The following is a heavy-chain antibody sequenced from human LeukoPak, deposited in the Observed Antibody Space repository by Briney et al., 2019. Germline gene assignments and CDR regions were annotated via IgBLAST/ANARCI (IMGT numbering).Heavy chain of an antibody. CDR2: IKPNTGGT. V-gene: IGHV1-2*02. CDR3: AKDRGANWYFDL. CDR1: GYPFTGYY. Sequence: GASVKVSCKASGYPFTGYYIHWVRQAPGQGLEWMGWIKPNTGGTDYAQKFQGRITMTRDTSINTAYLELSSPRSDDTAVYYCAKDRGANWYFDLWGRGTLVSVSS. J-gene: IGHJ2*01. D-gene: IGHD3-10*01.